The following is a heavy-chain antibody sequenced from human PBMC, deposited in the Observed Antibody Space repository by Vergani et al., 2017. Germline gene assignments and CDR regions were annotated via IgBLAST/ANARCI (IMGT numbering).Heavy chain of an antibody. CDR3: ARVGIQLWLNDY. CDR1: GYSISSGYY. V-gene: IGHV4-38-2*02. J-gene: IGHJ4*02. Sequence: QVQLQESGPGLVKPSETLSLTCTVSGYSISSGYYWGWIRQPPGKVLEWIGSIYHSGSTYYNPSLKSRVTISVDTSKNQFSLKLSSVTAADTAVYYCARVGIQLWLNDYWGQGTLVTVSS. CDR2: IYHSGST. D-gene: IGHD5-18*01.